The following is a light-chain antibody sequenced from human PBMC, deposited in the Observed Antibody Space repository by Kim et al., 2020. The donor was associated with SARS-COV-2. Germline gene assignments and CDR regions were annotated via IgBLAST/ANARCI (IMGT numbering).Light chain of an antibody. V-gene: IGLV3-19*01. CDR1: SLRSYY. Sequence: SSELTQDPAVSVALGQTVRITCQGVSLRSYYASWYQQKPGQAPVLVIYGKNNRPSGIPDQFSGSSSGNTASLTITGAQADDEADYYCNSRDSSGGHVGFG. CDR3: NSRDSSGGHVG. J-gene: IGLJ2*01. CDR2: GKN.